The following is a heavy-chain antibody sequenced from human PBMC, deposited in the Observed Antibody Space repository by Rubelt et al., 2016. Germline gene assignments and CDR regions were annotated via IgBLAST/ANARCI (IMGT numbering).Heavy chain of an antibody. CDR1: GFSVDSNY. J-gene: IGHJ4*02. Sequence: EVQLVESGGGLIQPGGSLRLSCAASGFSVDSNYMSWVRQAPGKGLEWVSVLYHGGFTYYADSVGGRLTISRDDSKNTLYLQMNSLRVEDTAVYYCARVLSRGDGKYYSDYWGQGTLVTVSS. CDR3: ARVLSRGDGKYYSDY. V-gene: IGHV3-53*01. CDR2: LYHGGFT.